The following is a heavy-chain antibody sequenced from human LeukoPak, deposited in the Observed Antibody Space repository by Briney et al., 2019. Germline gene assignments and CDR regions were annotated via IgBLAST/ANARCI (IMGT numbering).Heavy chain of an antibody. J-gene: IGHJ6*03. D-gene: IGHD2-21*02. CDR3: ARRVTASLGDYYMDV. CDR1: GGTFSSYA. V-gene: IGHV1-69*06. CDR2: IIPIFGTA. Sequence: ASVKVSCKASGGTFSSYAISWVRQAPGQGLEWMGGIIPIFGTANYAQKFQGRVTITADKSTSTAYMELSSLRSEDTAVYYCARRVTASLGDYYMDVWGKGTTVTVSS.